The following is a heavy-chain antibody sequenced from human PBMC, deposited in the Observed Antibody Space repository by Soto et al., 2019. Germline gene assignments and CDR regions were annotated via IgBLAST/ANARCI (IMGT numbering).Heavy chain of an antibody. J-gene: IGHJ4*02. CDR2: IIPIFGTA. CDR3: AREVGATPFQYYFDY. D-gene: IGHD1-26*01. Sequence: GASVKVSCKASGGTFSSYAISWVRQAPGQGLERMGGIIPIFGTANYAQKFQGRVTITADESTSTAYMELSSLRSEDTAVYYCAREVGATPFQYYFDYWGQGTLVTVSS. V-gene: IGHV1-69*13. CDR1: GGTFSSYA.